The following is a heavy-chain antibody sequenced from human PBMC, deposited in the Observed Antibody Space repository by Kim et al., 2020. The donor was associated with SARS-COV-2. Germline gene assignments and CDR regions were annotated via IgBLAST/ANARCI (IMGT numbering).Heavy chain of an antibody. CDR1: GFTFNSHG. D-gene: IGHD4-17*01. J-gene: IGHJ4*02. V-gene: IGHV3-33*08. CDR2: IWYDGTNA. CDR3: ARQGDTSVTRKFYLDH. Sequence: GGSLRLSCTGSGFTFNSHGMHWVRQAPGKGLEWVAVIWYDGTNAYYADSLRGRFTVSRDNSKNTAYLQMNNLRTEDTAVYYCARQGDTSVTRKFYLDHWGQGTLVSVSS.